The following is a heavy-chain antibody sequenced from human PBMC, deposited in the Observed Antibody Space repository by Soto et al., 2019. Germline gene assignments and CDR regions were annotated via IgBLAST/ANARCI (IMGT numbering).Heavy chain of an antibody. CDR3: ALVLRGYTYGSDSVDI. CDR1: GGSISNFE. D-gene: IGHD5-18*01. V-gene: IGHV4-59*03. J-gene: IGHJ3*02. CDR2: IPKRRTT. Sequence: PSETLPLTCTVSGGSISNFEWRWLRQRPGKGQEGMGDIPKRRTTNYNPSLQSRFTISVYTSMNQFSLNLSSVTASYAAVYYYALVLRGYTYGSDSVDICGDGTMITVSS.